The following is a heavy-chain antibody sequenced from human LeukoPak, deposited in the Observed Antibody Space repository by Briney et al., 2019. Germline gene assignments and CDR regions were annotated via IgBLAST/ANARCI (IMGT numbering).Heavy chain of an antibody. CDR3: ASINDRAGPQPDY. CDR2: IIPIFGTA. J-gene: IGHJ4*02. Sequence: SVKVSCKASGGTFSSYAISWVRQAPGQGLEWMGGIIPIFGTANYAQKFQGRVTITADESTSTAYMELSSLRSEDTAVYYCASINDRAGPQPDYWGQGTLVTVSS. V-gene: IGHV1-69*13. D-gene: IGHD3-22*01. CDR1: GGTFSSYA.